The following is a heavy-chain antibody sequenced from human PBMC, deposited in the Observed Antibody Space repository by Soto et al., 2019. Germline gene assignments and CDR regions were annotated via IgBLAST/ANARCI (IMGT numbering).Heavy chain of an antibody. V-gene: IGHV3-30*18. D-gene: IGHD1-26*01. J-gene: IGHJ4*02. Sequence: PGGSLRLSCVASGFTFRDYGMHWVRQAPGKGLEWVAGLSHHGLKEHYADSVKGRFTISRDNSKKTVYLQLNSLRGDDTAVYYCAKDWVGGSNKYYFEYWGQGTLVTVSS. CDR1: GFTFRDYG. CDR2: LSHHGLKE. CDR3: AKDWVGGSNKYYFEY.